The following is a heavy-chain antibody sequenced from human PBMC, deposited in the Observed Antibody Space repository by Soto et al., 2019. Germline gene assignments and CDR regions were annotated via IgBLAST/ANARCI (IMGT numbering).Heavy chain of an antibody. CDR3: ARDLAGLTTVLYFYGMDV. J-gene: IGHJ6*02. CDR2: INSGGGST. V-gene: IGHV1-46*01. CDR1: GYTFTNYY. D-gene: IGHD4-4*01. Sequence: VKVSCKASGYTFTNYYIYWVRQAPGQGLEWMGIINSGGGSTSYAQKFQGRVTMTRDTSTSTVYMELSSLRSEDTAVYYCARDLAGLTTVLYFYGMDVWGQGTTVTVSS.